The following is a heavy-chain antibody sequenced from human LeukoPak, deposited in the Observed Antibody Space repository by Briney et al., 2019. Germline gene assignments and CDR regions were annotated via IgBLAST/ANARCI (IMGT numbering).Heavy chain of an antibody. CDR1: GFTFSSYE. J-gene: IGHJ4*02. CDR3: ARSDKGGFDY. V-gene: IGHV3-48*03. CDR2: ISSSGSTI. Sequence: PGGSLRLSCAASGFTFSSYEMNWVRQAPGKGLEWVSYISSSGSTIYYADSVKGRFTISRGNAKNSLYLQMNSLRAEDTAVYYCARSDKGGFDYWGQGTLVTVSS. D-gene: IGHD3-16*01.